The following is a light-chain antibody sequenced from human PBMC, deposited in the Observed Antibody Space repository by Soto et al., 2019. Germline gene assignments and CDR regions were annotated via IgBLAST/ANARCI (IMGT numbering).Light chain of an antibody. CDR2: DVS. V-gene: IGLV2-14*01. CDR1: SSDVGAYKY. J-gene: IGLJ1*01. Sequence: QSVLTQPASVSGSPGQSITISCTGTSSDVGAYKYVSWHQQHPGKAPKLMIYDVSNRPSGVSNRFSGSKSGNTASLTISGLQAEDEADYSCSAYTTSRAYIFGSGTNFTVL. CDR3: SAYTTSRAYI.